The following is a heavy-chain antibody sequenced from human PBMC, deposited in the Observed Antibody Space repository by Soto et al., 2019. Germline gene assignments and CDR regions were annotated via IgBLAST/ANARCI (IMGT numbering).Heavy chain of an antibody. J-gene: IGHJ5*02. D-gene: IGHD2-15*01. Sequence: PGGSLRLSCVASGFTFSGDWMHWVRQVPGKGLVWVSRFSPDGTTTYYADSVKGRFTISRDNAKNTLYLQMNGLRADDTAVYFCARGRSKDFTSTPPPSFDPWGQGVLVTVSS. CDR3: ARGRSKDFTSTPPPSFDP. CDR2: FSPDGTTT. V-gene: IGHV3-74*01. CDR1: GFTFSGDW.